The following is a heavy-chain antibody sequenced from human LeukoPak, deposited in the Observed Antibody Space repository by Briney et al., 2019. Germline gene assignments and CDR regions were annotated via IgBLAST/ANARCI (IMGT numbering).Heavy chain of an antibody. J-gene: IGHJ4*02. CDR1: GFTFSSYS. CDR2: ISSSSSYI. Sequence: GGSLRLSCAASGFTFSSYSMNWVRQAPGKGLEWVSSISSSSSYIYYADSVKGRFTISRDNAKNSLYLQMNSLRAEDTAVYYCAREGYYDSSGYNYFKPFDYWGQGTLITVSS. CDR3: AREGYYDSSGYNYFKPFDY. V-gene: IGHV3-21*01. D-gene: IGHD3-22*01.